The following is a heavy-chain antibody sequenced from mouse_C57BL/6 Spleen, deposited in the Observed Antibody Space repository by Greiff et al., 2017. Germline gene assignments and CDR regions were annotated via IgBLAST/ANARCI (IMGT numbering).Heavy chain of an antibody. CDR2: ISYDGSN. V-gene: IGHV3-6*01. CDR3: ARDSTVDYFDY. J-gene: IGHJ2*01. Sequence: EVQLQESGPGLVKPSQSLSLTCSVTGYSITSGYYWNWIRQFPGNKLEWMGYISYDGSNNYNPSLKNRISITRDTSKNQFFLKLNSVTTEDTATYYCARDSTVDYFDYWGQGTTLTVSS. CDR1: GYSITSGYY. D-gene: IGHD1-1*01.